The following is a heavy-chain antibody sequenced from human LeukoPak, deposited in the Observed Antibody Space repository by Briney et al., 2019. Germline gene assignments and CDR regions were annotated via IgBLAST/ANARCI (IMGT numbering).Heavy chain of an antibody. Sequence: GGSLRLSCAGSGFIFGSYALSWVHQAPGKGLEWVSAISTSGANTYYADSVRGRFTISRDNSKNTLYLQMNTLRAEDTAVYYCATTKEARRYFDYWGQGTLVTVSS. CDR2: ISTSGANT. V-gene: IGHV3-23*01. J-gene: IGHJ4*02. CDR3: ATTKEARRYFDY. CDR1: GFIFGSYA. D-gene: IGHD1-1*01.